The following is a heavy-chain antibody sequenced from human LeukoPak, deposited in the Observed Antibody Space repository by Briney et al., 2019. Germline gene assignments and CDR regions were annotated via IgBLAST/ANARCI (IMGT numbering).Heavy chain of an antibody. J-gene: IGHJ5*02. V-gene: IGHV4-30-2*01. Sequence: PSETLSLTCTVSGGSISSGGYYWSWIRQPPGKGLEWIGYIYHSGSTYYNPSLKSRVTISVDRSKNQFSLKLSSVTAADTAVYYCASRYCSSTSCYGIDPWGQGTLVTVSS. D-gene: IGHD2-2*01. CDR1: GGSISSGGYY. CDR2: IYHSGST. CDR3: ASRYCSSTSCYGIDP.